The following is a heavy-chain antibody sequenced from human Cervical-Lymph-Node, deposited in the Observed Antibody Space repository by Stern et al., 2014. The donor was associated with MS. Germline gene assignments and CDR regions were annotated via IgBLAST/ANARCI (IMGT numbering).Heavy chain of an antibody. D-gene: IGHD3-10*01. CDR1: GFTFSTYS. V-gene: IGHV3-64*01. CDR3: ARDPGYYSPYYGMDV. CDR2: IGGSGDST. Sequence: EMQLVESGGGLVQPGGSLRLSCAASGFTFSTYSMHWVRQAPGPGLEYVSAIGGSGDSTYYANSVKGRFTISRDNSKNTLFLQMGSLRAEDMAVYYCARDPGYYSPYYGMDVWGQGTTVTVSS. J-gene: IGHJ6*02.